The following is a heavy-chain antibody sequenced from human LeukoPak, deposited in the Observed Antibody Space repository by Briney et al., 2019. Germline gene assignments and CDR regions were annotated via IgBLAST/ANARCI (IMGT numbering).Heavy chain of an antibody. CDR3: ARERIAVAGRGGYFDY. Sequence: GGSLRPSCAASEFTVSSNYMSWVRQAPGKGLEWVSVIYSGAGTYYADSVKGRFTISRDNSKNTLYLQMNSLRAEDTAVYYCARERIAVAGRGGYFDYRGQGTLVTVSS. V-gene: IGHV3-53*01. J-gene: IGHJ4*02. D-gene: IGHD6-19*01. CDR1: EFTVSSNY. CDR2: IYSGAGT.